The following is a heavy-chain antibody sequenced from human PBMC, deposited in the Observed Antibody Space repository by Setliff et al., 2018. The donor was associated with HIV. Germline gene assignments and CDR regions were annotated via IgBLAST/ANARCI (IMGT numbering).Heavy chain of an antibody. CDR1: GYTFTTND. J-gene: IGHJ4*02. CDR3: VRDERRVAAGSLHYFDY. Sequence: ASVKVSCKASGYTFTTNDINWVRQATGQGLEWIGWIGGYLGDTNAAPHLEDRITMTAEKSASTAYMELRSLTSGDTAVYYCVRDERRVAAGSLHYFDYWGQGTLVTVSS. V-gene: IGHV1-18*01. CDR2: IGGYLGDT. D-gene: IGHD6-13*01.